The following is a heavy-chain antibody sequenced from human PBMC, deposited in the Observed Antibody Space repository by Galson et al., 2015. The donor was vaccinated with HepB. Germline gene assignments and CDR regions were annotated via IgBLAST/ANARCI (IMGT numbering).Heavy chain of an antibody. Sequence: SVKVSCKASGYTFTTYAMHWVRQAPGQRLEWMGWITSGNGNTRYSQNFQGRVTITRDTSASTAYMELSSLRSEDTAVYYCAVDYFGSGSYAFHIWGQGTLVAVSS. J-gene: IGHJ3*02. CDR3: AVDYFGSGSYAFHI. CDR1: GYTFTTYA. D-gene: IGHD3-10*01. V-gene: IGHV1-3*01. CDR2: ITSGNGNT.